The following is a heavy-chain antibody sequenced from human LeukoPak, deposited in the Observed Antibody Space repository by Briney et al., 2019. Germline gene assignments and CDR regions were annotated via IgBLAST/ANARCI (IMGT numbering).Heavy chain of an antibody. CDR2: ISAYNGNT. CDR3: AREIRKTSYYYDSSGYEY. CDR1: GYTFTSYG. D-gene: IGHD3-22*01. J-gene: IGHJ4*02. Sequence: GASVKVSCKASGYTFTSYGISWVQQAPGQGLEWMGWISAYNGNTNYAQKLQGRVTMTTDTSTSTAYMELRSLRSDDTAVYYCAREIRKTSYYYDSSGYEYWGQGTLVTVSS. V-gene: IGHV1-18*01.